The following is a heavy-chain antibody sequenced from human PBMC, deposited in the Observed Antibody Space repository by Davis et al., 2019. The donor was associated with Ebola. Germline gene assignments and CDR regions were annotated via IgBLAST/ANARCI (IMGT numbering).Heavy chain of an antibody. V-gene: IGHV1-18*01. Sequence: ASVKVSCKASGYTFTSYGISWVRQAPGQGLEWMGWISAYNGNTNYAQKLQGRVTMTTDTSTSTAYMEVGSLRSDDTAVYYCARAQFPTTSDHWGQGTLVTVPS. CDR3: ARAQFPTTSDH. J-gene: IGHJ4*02. CDR1: GYTFTSYG. D-gene: IGHD1-1*01. CDR2: ISAYNGNT.